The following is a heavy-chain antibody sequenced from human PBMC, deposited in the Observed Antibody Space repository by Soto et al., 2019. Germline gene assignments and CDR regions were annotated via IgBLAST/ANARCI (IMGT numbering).Heavy chain of an antibody. Sequence: SVKVSCKASGGTFSSYAISWVRQAPGQGLEWMGGIIPIFGTANYAQKFQGRVTITADKSTSTAYMELSSLRSEDTAVYYCARDPNQWLASTNYYYYGMDVWGQGTTVTVSS. J-gene: IGHJ6*02. V-gene: IGHV1-69*06. CDR2: IIPIFGTA. D-gene: IGHD6-19*01. CDR1: GGTFSSYA. CDR3: ARDPNQWLASTNYYYYGMDV.